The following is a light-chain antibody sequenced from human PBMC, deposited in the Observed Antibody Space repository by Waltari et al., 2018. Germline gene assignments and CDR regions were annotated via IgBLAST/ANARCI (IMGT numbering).Light chain of an antibody. Sequence: QSALTQPPSASGSPGQSVTISCTGTTSDIGAYNFVSWYQKHPGKAPKLLIFVVSKRPSGFPYRFSGSKSGITASLTVSGLQAEDEADYYCSSYAGSDNLRVFGTGTTVTVL. CDR1: TSDIGAYNF. J-gene: IGLJ1*01. V-gene: IGLV2-8*01. CDR3: SSYAGSDNLRV. CDR2: VVS.